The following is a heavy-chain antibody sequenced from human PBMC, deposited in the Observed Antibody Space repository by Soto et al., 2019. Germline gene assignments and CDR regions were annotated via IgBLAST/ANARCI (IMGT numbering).Heavy chain of an antibody. J-gene: IGHJ4*02. Sequence: QLQLQESGSGLVKPSQTLSLTCAVSGGSISSGGYSWSWIRQPPGKGLEWIGYIYQSGSTYYNPSLKCRATISVDRSKNQFSLKLSAVTAADTAVYYCARATVTRLDYWGQGTLVTVSS. V-gene: IGHV4-30-2*01. CDR1: GGSISSGGYS. CDR3: ARATVTRLDY. CDR2: IYQSGST. D-gene: IGHD4-17*01.